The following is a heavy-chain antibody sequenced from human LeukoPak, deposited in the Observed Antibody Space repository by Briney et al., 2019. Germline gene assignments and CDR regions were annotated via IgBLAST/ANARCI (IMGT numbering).Heavy chain of an antibody. CDR3: ARGYYYDSSGYYYVNWFDP. D-gene: IGHD3-22*01. J-gene: IGHJ5*02. CDR1: GFTFSSY. V-gene: IGHV4-34*01. CDR2: INHSGST. Sequence: SGGSLRLSCAASGFTFSSYWSWIRQPPGKGLEWIGEINHSGSTNYNPSLKSRVTISVDTSKNQFSLKLSSVTAADTAVYYCARGYYYDSSGYYYVNWFDPWGQGTLVTVSS.